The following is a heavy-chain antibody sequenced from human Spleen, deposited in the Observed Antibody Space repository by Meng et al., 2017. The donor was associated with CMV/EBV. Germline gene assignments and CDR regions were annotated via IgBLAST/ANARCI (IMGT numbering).Heavy chain of an antibody. J-gene: IGHJ4*02. V-gene: IGHV4-34*01. CDR1: GGSFSGYY. CDR3: ARGRYGGNSHDY. D-gene: IGHD4-23*01. CDR2: INHSGST. Sequence: LTCAVDGGSFSGYYWSWIRQPPGKGLEWIGEINHSGSTNYSPSLKSRVTISVDTSKNQFSLKLSSVTAADTAVYYCARGRYGGNSHDYWGQGTLVTVSS.